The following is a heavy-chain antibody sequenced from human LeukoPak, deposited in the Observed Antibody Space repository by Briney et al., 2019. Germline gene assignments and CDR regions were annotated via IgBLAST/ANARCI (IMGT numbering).Heavy chain of an antibody. CDR2: IYYSGGT. Sequence: SETLSLTCTVSGGSISSGGYYWSWIRQHPGKGLEWIGYIYYSGGTYYNPSLKSRVTISVDTSKNQFSLKLSSVTAADTAVYYCARDSDYGGSHDAFDIWGQGTMVTVSS. J-gene: IGHJ3*02. V-gene: IGHV4-31*03. D-gene: IGHD4-23*01. CDR3: ARDSDYGGSHDAFDI. CDR1: GGSISSGGYY.